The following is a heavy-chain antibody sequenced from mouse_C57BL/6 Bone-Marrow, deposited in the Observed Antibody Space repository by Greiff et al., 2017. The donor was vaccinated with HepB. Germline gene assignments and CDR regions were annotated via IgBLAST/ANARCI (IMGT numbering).Heavy chain of an antibody. J-gene: IGHJ3*01. Sequence: VQLQQSGPELVKPGASVKIPCKASGYTFTDYNMDWVKQSHGKSLEWIGDINPNNGGTIYNQKFKGKATLTVDKSSSTAYMELRSLTSEDTAVYYWAREDTTVVAIGWFAYWGQGTLVTVSA. CDR3: AREDTTVVAIGWFAY. CDR2: INPNNGGT. CDR1: GYTFTDYN. V-gene: IGHV1-18*01. D-gene: IGHD1-1*01.